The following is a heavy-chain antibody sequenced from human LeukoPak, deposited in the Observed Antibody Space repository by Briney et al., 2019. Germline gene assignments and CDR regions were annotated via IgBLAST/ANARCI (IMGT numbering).Heavy chain of an antibody. CDR2: ISSSSSSYI. CDR3: ARGVLTGDPDY. CDR1: GFTFSSYS. J-gene: IGHJ4*02. V-gene: IGHV3-21*01. D-gene: IGHD7-27*01. Sequence: GGSLRLSCAASGFTFSSYSMNWVRQAPGKGLEWVSSISSSSSSYIYYADSVKGRFTISRDNAKNSLYLQMNSLRAEDTAVYYCARGVLTGDPDYWGQGTLVTVSS.